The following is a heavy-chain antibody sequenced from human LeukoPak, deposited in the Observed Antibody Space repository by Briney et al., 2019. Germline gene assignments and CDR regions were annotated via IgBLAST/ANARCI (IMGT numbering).Heavy chain of an antibody. CDR1: GYTFTSYG. CDR3: ATSRAAAGTRDFQH. CDR2: ISAYNGNT. D-gene: IGHD6-13*01. J-gene: IGHJ1*01. V-gene: IGHV1-18*01. Sequence: GASVKVSCKASGYTFTSYGISWVRQAPGQGLEWMGWISAYNGNTNYAQKLQGRVTMTTDTSTSTAYMELSSLRSEDTAVYYCATSRAAAGTRDFQHWGQGTLVTVSS.